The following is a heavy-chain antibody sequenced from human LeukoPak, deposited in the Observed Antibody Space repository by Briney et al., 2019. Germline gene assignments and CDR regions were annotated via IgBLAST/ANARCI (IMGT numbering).Heavy chain of an antibody. CDR2: SYYSGST. CDR1: GHFINSHY. D-gene: IGHD6-25*01. J-gene: IGHJ5*01. CDR3: ARDGDSGGWFDS. V-gene: IGHV4-59*11. Sequence: SETLSLLCTVSGHFINSHYWSWLRHPPGKALGCIGYSYYSGSTKYNPSLNSRATISLDTSKNQFFLKLTSVSAADTAVYYCARDGDSGGWFDSWGQGALVTVSS.